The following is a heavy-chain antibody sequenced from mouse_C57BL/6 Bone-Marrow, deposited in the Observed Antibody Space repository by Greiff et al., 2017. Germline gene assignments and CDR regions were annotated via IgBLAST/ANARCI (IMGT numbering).Heavy chain of an antibody. CDR3: ALSLITTGVAREVLYTMDD. J-gene: IGHJ4*01. D-gene: IGHD1-1*01. CDR1: GYTFTSYW. V-gene: IGHV1-69*01. CDR2: IDPSDSYT. Sequence: QVQLQQPGAELVMPGASVKLSCKASGYTFTSYWMHWVKQRPGQGLEWIGEIDPSDSYTNYNQKFKGKSTLTVDKSSSTAYMQLSSLTSEDSAVYYCALSLITTGVAREVLYTMDDWGPGTSVTVSS.